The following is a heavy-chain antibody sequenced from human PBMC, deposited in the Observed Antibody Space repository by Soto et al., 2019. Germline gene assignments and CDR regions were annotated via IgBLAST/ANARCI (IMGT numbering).Heavy chain of an antibody. Sequence: QVQLVQSGAEVKKTGASVKVSCRASGYTLTNYGISWVRQAPGQGLLWMGWISGYNGNTLSAQNVQGRLTLTIDTTTNTDYMVRMRLTIDATAIYYCVKDWQRSSWGKGDLGTV. CDR2: ISGYNGNT. D-gene: IGHD5-12*01. CDR1: GYTLTNYG. J-gene: IGHJ5*02. V-gene: IGHV1-18*01. CDR3: VKDWQRSS.